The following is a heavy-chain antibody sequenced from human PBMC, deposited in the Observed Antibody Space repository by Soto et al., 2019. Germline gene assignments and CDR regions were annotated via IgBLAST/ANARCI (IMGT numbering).Heavy chain of an antibody. V-gene: IGHV4-30-2*06. CDR1: GGSITSGGDS. CDR3: ARDYYGMDV. CDR2: TYQSGSA. J-gene: IGHJ6*02. Sequence: QLQLQESGSGLVKPSQTLSLTCTVSGGSITSGGDSWTWIRQSPGKGLEWIGYTYQSGSAYYNPSLKSRVTISVDRSKNQFSLNLTSVTAADTAVYYCARDYYGMDVWGQGTTVTVSS.